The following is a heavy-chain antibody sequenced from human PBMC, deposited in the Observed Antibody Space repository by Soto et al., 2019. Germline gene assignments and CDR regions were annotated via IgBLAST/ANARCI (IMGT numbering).Heavy chain of an antibody. Sequence: QVQLQESGPGLVETSQTLSLICTVSGGSISSGGYYWSWIRQHPGKGLEWIAYIYYSGNTFYNPSLQSRVTISVDTSKNQFSLKLSSVTAADTAGYYCARVVVTASYYYYAMDVWGQGTTVTVSS. D-gene: IGHD2-15*01. J-gene: IGHJ6*02. CDR1: GGSISSGGYY. V-gene: IGHV4-31*03. CDR3: ARVVVTASYYYYAMDV. CDR2: IYYSGNT.